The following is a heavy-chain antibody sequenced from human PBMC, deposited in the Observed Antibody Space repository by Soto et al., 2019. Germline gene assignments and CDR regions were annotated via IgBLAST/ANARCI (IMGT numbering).Heavy chain of an antibody. CDR2: IYYSGST. CDR3: ARHTPAISISDH. Sequence: PSETLSLTCTVSGGSISSSSYYWGWIRQPPGKGLERIGSIYYSGSTYYKPSLKSRVTISVDTSKNQFSLKLSSVTAADTAVYYCARHTPAISISDHWGQGTLVTVS. CDR1: GGSISSSSYY. D-gene: IGHD2-15*01. V-gene: IGHV4-39*01. J-gene: IGHJ4*02.